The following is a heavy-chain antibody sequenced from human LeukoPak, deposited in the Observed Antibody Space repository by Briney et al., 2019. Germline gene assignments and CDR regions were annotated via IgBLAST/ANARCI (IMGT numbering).Heavy chain of an antibody. D-gene: IGHD2-21*01. V-gene: IGHV1-2*02. J-gene: IGHJ3*01. Sequence: ASVKVSCKVSGYTLTELSMHWVRQAPGQGLEWMGWINPNSGDTNYAQKFQDRVTMTWDTSVSTAYMELSSLTSDDTAVYYCASKGDGSCDSSLCQGAFDFWGQGSVVTVSS. CDR1: GYTLTELS. CDR3: ASKGDGSCDSSLCQGAFDF. CDR2: INPNSGDT.